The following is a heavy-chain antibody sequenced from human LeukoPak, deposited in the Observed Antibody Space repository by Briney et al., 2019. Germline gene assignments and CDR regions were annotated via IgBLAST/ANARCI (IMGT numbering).Heavy chain of an antibody. J-gene: IGHJ4*02. D-gene: IGHD3-10*01. CDR2: IWYDGSNK. V-gene: IGHV3-33*01. CDR1: GFTFSSYG. Sequence: PGGSLRLSCAASGFTFSSYGMHWVRQAPGKGLEWVAVIWYDGSNKYYADSVKGRFTISRDNYKNTLYLQMNSLRTEDTAVYYCARDFYASGSYYFDYWGQGTLVTVSS. CDR3: ARDFYASGSYYFDY.